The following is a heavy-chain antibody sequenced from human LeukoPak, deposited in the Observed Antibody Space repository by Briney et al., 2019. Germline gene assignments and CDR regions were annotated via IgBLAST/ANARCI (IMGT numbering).Heavy chain of an antibody. CDR2: ISAYNGNT. Sequence: ASVKVSCKASGYTFTSYGISWVRQAPGQGLEWMGWISAYNGNTNYAQKLQGRVTMTTDTSTSTAYMELRSLRSDDTAVYYCAKFQLQLLWDSFDIWGQGTMVTVSS. J-gene: IGHJ3*02. D-gene: IGHD2-2*01. CDR3: AKFQLQLLWDSFDI. V-gene: IGHV1-18*01. CDR1: GYTFTSYG.